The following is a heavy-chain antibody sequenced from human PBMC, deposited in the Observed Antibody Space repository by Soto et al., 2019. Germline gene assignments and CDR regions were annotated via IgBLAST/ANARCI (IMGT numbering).Heavy chain of an antibody. V-gene: IGHV4-59*08. CDR2: IYYSGST. CDR1: GGSIGTYF. CDR3: ARSYGDLPDY. J-gene: IGHJ4*02. Sequence: QVQLQESGPGLVKPSETLSLNCSVSGGSIGTYFWGWIRQPPGKGLEWIGHIYYSGSTSYNPSLRSRVTISLDTSKNQFSLRLRSVSAADTAVYYCARSYGDLPDYWGQGTLATVSS. D-gene: IGHD4-17*01.